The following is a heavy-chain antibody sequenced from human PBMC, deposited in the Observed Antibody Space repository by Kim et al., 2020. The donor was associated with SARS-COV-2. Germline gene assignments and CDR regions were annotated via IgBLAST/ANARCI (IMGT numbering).Heavy chain of an antibody. CDR3: ARVLQQQLGYYYYGMDV. V-gene: IGHV4-59*01. D-gene: IGHD6-13*01. Sequence: LKSRVTISVDTSKNQFSLKLSSVTAADTAVYYCARVLQQQLGYYYYGMDVWGQGTTVTVSS. J-gene: IGHJ6*02.